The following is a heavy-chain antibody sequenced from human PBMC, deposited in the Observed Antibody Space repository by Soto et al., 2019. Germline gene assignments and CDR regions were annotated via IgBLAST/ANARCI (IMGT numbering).Heavy chain of an antibody. V-gene: IGHV1-3*01. J-gene: IGHJ4*02. D-gene: IGHD2-8*01. Sequence: QVQLVQSGAAVKKPGASVRVSCKPSGYTLTNYAIHWVRQAAGQSLEWLAWIDPGSGRATYSQRVQGRIIVTRDNSASTFYMDLTRLTSEDTAVYFCTRDLNGGNPFDHWGQGVLVTVSS. CDR2: IDPGSGRA. CDR1: GYTLTNYA. CDR3: TRDLNGGNPFDH.